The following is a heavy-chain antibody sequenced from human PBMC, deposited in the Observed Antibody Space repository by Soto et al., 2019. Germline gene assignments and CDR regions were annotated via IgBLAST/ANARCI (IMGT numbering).Heavy chain of an antibody. CDR2: ISSSSYI. CDR1: GFTFSSYS. Sequence: GGSLRLSCAASGFTFSSYSMNWVRQAPGKGLEWVSSISSSSYIYYADSVKGRFTISRDNAKNSLYLQMNSLRAEDTAVYYCARDPHTNGGWTDDAFDIWGQGTMVTVSS. CDR3: ARDPHTNGGWTDDAFDI. D-gene: IGHD7-27*01. J-gene: IGHJ3*02. V-gene: IGHV3-21*01.